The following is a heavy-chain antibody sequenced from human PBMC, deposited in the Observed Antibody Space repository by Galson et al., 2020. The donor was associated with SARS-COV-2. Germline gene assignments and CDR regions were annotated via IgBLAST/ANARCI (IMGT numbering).Heavy chain of an antibody. J-gene: IGHJ3*01. CDR1: GFTFSNYA. V-gene: IGHV3-30*03. CDR2: IFSDGGKK. Sequence: GESLKISCEVSGFTFSNYAMDWVRQAPGKGLEWVAVIFSDGGKKYYGDAVRGRFTVSRDNSNNILYLQMDSLKGEDTAVYYCATETDGFDFWGQGTMVTVSS. CDR3: ATETDGFDF.